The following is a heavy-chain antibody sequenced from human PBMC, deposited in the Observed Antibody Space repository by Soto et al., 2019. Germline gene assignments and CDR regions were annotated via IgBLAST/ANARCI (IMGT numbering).Heavy chain of an antibody. Sequence: EVQLLESGGGLVRPGGSLRLSCAAYGFTFSSYAMSWIRQAPGKGLEWVSAISGSGGSTYYADSVKGRFTISRDNSKNTLYLQMNSLRAEDTAVYYCAKPYDSSGHYFDYWGQGTLVTVSS. CDR1: GFTFSSYA. J-gene: IGHJ4*02. V-gene: IGHV3-23*01. CDR2: ISGSGGST. D-gene: IGHD3-22*01. CDR3: AKPYDSSGHYFDY.